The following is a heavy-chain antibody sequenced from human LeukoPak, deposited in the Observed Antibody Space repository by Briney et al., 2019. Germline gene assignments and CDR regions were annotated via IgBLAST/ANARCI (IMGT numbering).Heavy chain of an antibody. Sequence: ASETLSLTCAVYGGSFSGYYWSWIRQPPGKGLEWIGEINHSGSTNYNPSLKSRVTISVDTSKNQFSLKLSSVTAADTAVYYCARQVGWFDPWGQGTLVTVSS. D-gene: IGHD2-2*01. CDR1: GGSFSGYY. J-gene: IGHJ5*02. CDR3: ARQVGWFDP. CDR2: INHSGST. V-gene: IGHV4-34*01.